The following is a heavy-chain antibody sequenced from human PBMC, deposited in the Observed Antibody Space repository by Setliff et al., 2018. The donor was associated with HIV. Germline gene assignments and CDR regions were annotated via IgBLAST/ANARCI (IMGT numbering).Heavy chain of an antibody. CDR3: ARIYRSSWPFDACDI. CDR1: GGSMRSSSFY. Sequence: PSETLSLTCTVSGGSMRSSSFYWGWIRQAPGKGLEWLANIKQDESEIYYVDSVRGRFTVSRDNARNSLYLQMNSLRAEDTAIYYCARIYRSSWPFDACDIWGQGTMVTVSS. V-gene: IGHV3-7*03. J-gene: IGHJ3*02. CDR2: IKQDESEI. D-gene: IGHD6-6*01.